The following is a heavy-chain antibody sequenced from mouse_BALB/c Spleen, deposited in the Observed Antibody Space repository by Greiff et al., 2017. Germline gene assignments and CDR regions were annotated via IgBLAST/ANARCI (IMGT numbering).Heavy chain of an antibody. CDR1: GYSITSGYY. J-gene: IGHJ2*01. CDR2: ISYDGSN. Sequence: EVQLQESGPGLVKPSQSLSLTCSVTGYSITSGYYWNWIRQFPGNKLEWMGYISYDGSNNYNPSLKNRISITRDTSKNQFFLKLNSVTTEDTATYYCASLLDLYFDYWGQGTTLTVSS. CDR3: ASLLDLYFDY. V-gene: IGHV3-6*02. D-gene: IGHD2-10*01.